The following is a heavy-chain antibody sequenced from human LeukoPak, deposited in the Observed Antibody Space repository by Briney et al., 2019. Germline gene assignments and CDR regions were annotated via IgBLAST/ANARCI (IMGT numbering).Heavy chain of an antibody. CDR1: GGSFSGYF. J-gene: IGHJ4*02. CDR2: INHSGST. Sequence: SETLSLTCAVYGGSFSGYFWSWIRQPPGKGLEWIGEINHSGSTNYNPSLKSRVTMSVDTSKNQFSLELSSVTAADTAVFYCARVLEDSVSTYGHYFDYWGQGTLVTVSS. CDR3: ARVLEDSVSTYGHYFDY. D-gene: IGHD5/OR15-5a*01. V-gene: IGHV4-34*01.